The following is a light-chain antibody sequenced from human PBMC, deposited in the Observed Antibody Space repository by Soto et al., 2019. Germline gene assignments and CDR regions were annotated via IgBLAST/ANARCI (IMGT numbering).Light chain of an antibody. CDR2: AAS. J-gene: IGKJ1*01. V-gene: IGKV1-39*01. Sequence: DIQMTQSPSSLSASVGYRVTITCRASQSISSYLNWYQQKPGKAPKLLIYAASSLQSGVRSRFSGSESGTDFTHTISSLQPEDVATYYCQQSYSTPPTFGQGTKVEIK. CDR3: QQSYSTPPT. CDR1: QSISSY.